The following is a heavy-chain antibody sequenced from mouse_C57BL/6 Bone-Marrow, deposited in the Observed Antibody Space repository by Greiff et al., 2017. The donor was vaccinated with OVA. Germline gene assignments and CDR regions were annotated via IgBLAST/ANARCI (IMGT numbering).Heavy chain of an antibody. D-gene: IGHD2-2*01. J-gene: IGHJ3*01. V-gene: IGHV1-81*01. CDR3: ARSMVTRAWFAY. Sequence: QVQLQQSGAELARPGASVKLSCKASGYTFTSYGISWVKQRTGQGLEWIGVIYPRSGNTYYNEKFKGKATLTADKSSSTAYMELRSLTSEDSAVYFCARSMVTRAWFAYWGQGTLVTVSA. CDR1: GYTFTSYG. CDR2: IYPRSGNT.